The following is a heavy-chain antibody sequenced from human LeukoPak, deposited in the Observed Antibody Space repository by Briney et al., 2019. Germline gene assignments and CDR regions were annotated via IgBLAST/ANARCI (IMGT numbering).Heavy chain of an antibody. CDR2: IYYSGST. J-gene: IGHJ5*02. Sequence: SETLSLTCTVSGGSISSGDHYWSWIRQPPGKGLEWIGYIYYSGSTYYNPSLKSRVTISVNTSKNQFSLKLSSVTAADTAVYYCARVGIAARPRERFDPWGQGTLVTVSS. CDR3: ARVGIAARPRERFDP. CDR1: GGSISSGDHY. V-gene: IGHV4-30-4*08. D-gene: IGHD6-6*01.